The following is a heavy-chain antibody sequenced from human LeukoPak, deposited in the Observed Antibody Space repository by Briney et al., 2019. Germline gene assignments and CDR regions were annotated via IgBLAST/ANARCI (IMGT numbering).Heavy chain of an antibody. D-gene: IGHD6-13*01. Sequence: SETLSLTCTVSGGSISSYYWSWIRQPPGKGQEWIGYIYYSGSTNYNPSLKSRVTISVDTSKNQFSLKLSSVTAADTAAYYCARRYGSSWCSYYFDYWGQGTLVTVSS. CDR1: GGSISSYY. J-gene: IGHJ4*02. V-gene: IGHV4-59*08. CDR2: IYYSGST. CDR3: ARRYGSSWCSYYFDY.